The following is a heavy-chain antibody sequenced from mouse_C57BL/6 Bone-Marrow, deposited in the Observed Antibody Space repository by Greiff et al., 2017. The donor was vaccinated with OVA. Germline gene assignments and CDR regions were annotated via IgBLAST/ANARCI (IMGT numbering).Heavy chain of an antibody. V-gene: IGHV1-39*01. CDR1: GYSFTDYN. CDR2: INPNYGTT. J-gene: IGHJ3*01. D-gene: IGHD1-1*01. CDR3: ERGGVLCYYSSSWYGIAY. Sequence: VQLQQSGPELVKPGASVKISCKASGYSFTDYNMNWVKQSTGKSLEWIGVINPNYGTTSYNQKFKGKATLTVDQSSSTAYMPLNRLTSEDSAVYYCERGGVLCYYSSSWYGIAYWGQGTLVTVSA.